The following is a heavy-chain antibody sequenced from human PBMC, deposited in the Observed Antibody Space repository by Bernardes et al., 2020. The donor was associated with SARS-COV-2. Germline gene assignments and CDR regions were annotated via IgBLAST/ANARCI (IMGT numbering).Heavy chain of an antibody. CDR1: GFTFRSSG. CDR3: AKNPYSSSWYRAFDI. CDR2: ISYDGSNK. J-gene: IGHJ3*02. Sequence: GGSLRLSCAASGFTFRSSGMHWVRQAPGQGLEWVAVISYDGSNKYYADSVKGRFTISRDNSKNTLYLQMNSLRAEDTAVYYCAKNPYSSSWYRAFDIWGQGTMVTVSS. V-gene: IGHV3-30*18. D-gene: IGHD6-13*01.